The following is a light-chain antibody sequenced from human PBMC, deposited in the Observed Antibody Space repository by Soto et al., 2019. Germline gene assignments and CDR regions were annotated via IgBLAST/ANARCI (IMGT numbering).Light chain of an antibody. CDR2: WAS. Sequence: DIVMTPSPDSLAVFLGERAAINCKSSQSVLSSSNNFNYFALYQQKPGQPPKLLIYWASTQESGVPDRFSTSASGTDLPLTNSSLQDEDVAVYYCQQYSTTPAITFGQGTRPEIQ. J-gene: IGKJ5*01. V-gene: IGKV4-1*01. CDR3: QQYSTTPAIT. CDR1: QSVLSSSNNFNY.